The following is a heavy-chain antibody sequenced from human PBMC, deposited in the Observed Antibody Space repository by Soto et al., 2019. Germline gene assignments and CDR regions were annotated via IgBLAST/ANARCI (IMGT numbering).Heavy chain of an antibody. D-gene: IGHD3-10*01. J-gene: IGHJ6*02. V-gene: IGHV1-46*01. CDR3: ARELIIGYYGMDV. CDR2: INPSSITT. CDR1: GYTFTGYH. Sequence: QVQLVQSGAEVKKPGASVNLSCKTSGYTFTGYHMHWVRQAPGQGPEWLGVINPSSITTTYAQKFQSTVTMTTDTATRAVRMELRELRSEDSAVYYCARELIIGYYGMDVWGQGTTVTVSS.